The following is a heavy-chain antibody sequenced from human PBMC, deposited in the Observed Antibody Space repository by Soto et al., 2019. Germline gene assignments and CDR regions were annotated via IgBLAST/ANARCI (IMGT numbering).Heavy chain of an antibody. V-gene: IGHV4-34*01. CDR1: GGSFSGYY. Sequence: SETLSLTCAVYGGSFSGYYWSWIRQPPGKGLEWIGEINHSGSTNYKPSLKSRVTISVDTSKNQFSLKLSSVTAADTAVYYCARLLVTTRGYYYYGMDVWGQGTTVT. CDR2: INHSGST. J-gene: IGHJ6*02. CDR3: ARLLVTTRGYYYYGMDV. D-gene: IGHD2-21*02.